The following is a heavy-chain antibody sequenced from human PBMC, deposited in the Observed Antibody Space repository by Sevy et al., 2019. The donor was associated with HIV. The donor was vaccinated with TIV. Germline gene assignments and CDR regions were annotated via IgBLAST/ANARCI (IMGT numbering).Heavy chain of an antibody. D-gene: IGHD6-19*01. CDR1: GFTFSSYA. CDR3: ARDSRYSSGWNDAFDI. J-gene: IGHJ3*02. Sequence: GVSLRLSCAASGFTFSSYAMHWVRQAPGKGLEWVAVISYDGSNKYYADSVKGRFTISRDNSKNTLYLQMNSLRAEDTAVYYCARDSRYSSGWNDAFDIWGQGTMVTVSS. CDR2: ISYDGSNK. V-gene: IGHV3-30-3*01.